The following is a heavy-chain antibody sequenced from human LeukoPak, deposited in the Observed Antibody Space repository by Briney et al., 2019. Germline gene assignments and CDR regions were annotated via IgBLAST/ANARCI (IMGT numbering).Heavy chain of an antibody. CDR2: IYTSGST. V-gene: IGHV4-4*07. CDR1: GGSISSYY. D-gene: IGHD6-19*01. Sequence: SETLSLTCTVSGGSISSYYWSWIRQPAGKGLEWIGRIYTSGSTIYNPSLKSRVTMSVDTSKNQFSLKLSSVTAADTAVYYCARGLSSGWYVGNYYYGMDVWGQGTTVTVSS. CDR3: ARGLSSGWYVGNYYYGMDV. J-gene: IGHJ6*02.